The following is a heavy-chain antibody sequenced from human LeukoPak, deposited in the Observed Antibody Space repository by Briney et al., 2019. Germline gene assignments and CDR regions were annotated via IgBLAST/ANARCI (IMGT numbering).Heavy chain of an antibody. V-gene: IGHV3-21*01. Sequence: GGSLRLSCAASGFTFSSYSMNWVRQAPGKGLEWVSSISSSSGYIYYADSVKGRFTISRDNAKNSLCLQMNSLRAEDTAVYYCARDLWFGESPPGGDYYYYGMDVWGQGTTVTVSS. D-gene: IGHD3-10*01. CDR1: GFTFSSYS. CDR3: ARDLWFGESPPGGDYYYYGMDV. J-gene: IGHJ6*02. CDR2: ISSSSGYI.